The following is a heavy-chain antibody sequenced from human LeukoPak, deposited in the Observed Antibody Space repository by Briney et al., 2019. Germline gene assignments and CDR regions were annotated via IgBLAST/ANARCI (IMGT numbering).Heavy chain of an antibody. J-gene: IGHJ5*02. V-gene: IGHV1-69*13. CDR2: IIPIFGTA. Sequence: SVKVSCKASGGTFSSYAISWVRQAPGQGLGWMGGIIPIFGTANYAQKFQGRVTITADESTSTAYMELSSLRSEDTAVYYCARGQIVVVPAAMGYGWFDPWGQGTLATVSS. CDR1: GGTFSSYA. CDR3: ARGQIVVVPAAMGYGWFDP. D-gene: IGHD2-2*01.